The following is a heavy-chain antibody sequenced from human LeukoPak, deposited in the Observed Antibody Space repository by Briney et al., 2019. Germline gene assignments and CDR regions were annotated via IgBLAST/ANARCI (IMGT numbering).Heavy chain of an antibody. CDR3: ARDATYYLRYGYFDC. CDR1: GGSISSGGYY. J-gene: IGHJ4*01. Sequence: SETLSLTCTVSGGSISSGGYYWSWIRQPPGKGLEWIGYIYHSGSTYYNPSLKSRVTISVDRSKNQFSLKLSSVTAADTAVYYCARDATYYLRYGYFDCWGHGTLVTVSS. CDR2: IYHSGST. V-gene: IGHV4-30-2*01. D-gene: IGHD5/OR15-5a*01.